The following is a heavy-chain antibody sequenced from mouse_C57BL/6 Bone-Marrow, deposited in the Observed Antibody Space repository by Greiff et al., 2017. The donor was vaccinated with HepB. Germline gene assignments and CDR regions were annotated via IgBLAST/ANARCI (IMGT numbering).Heavy chain of an antibody. V-gene: IGHV5-9-1*02. CDR1: GFTFSSYA. Sequence: DVKLVESGEGLVKPGGSLKLSCAASGFTFSSYAMSWVRQTPEKRLEWVAYISSGGDYIYYADTVKGRFTISRDNARNTLYLQMSSLKSEDTAMYYCTRDARYYYGSSTFAYWGQGTLVTVSA. D-gene: IGHD1-1*01. CDR2: ISSGGDYI. CDR3: TRDARYYYGSSTFAY. J-gene: IGHJ3*01.